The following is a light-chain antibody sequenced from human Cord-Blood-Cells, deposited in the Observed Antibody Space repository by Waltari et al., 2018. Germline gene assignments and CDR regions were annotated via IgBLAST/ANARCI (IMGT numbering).Light chain of an antibody. CDR1: SSDVGSSNL. J-gene: IGLJ3*02. Sequence: QSALTQPASVSGSPGQSINIPCTGTSSDVGSSNLVSMYQQHPGKAPKLMIYEGSKRPSGVSNRFSGSKSGNTASLTISGLQAEDEADYYCCSYAGSSTWVFGGGTKLTVL. CDR2: EGS. CDR3: CSYAGSSTWV. V-gene: IGLV2-23*01.